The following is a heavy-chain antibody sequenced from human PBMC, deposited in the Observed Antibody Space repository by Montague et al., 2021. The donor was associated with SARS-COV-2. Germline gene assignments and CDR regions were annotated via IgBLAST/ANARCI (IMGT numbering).Heavy chain of an antibody. Sequence: SETLSLTRTVSGGSISSNNYYWDWIRQPPGKGLEWIGSIYDSGSTYYXPSLKSRVTISVDTSKNHFSLKLNSVTAADTAAYYCARRGRKLLPVATTIGGFDIGGQGTMVTVSS. CDR1: GGSISSNNYY. CDR2: IYDSGST. J-gene: IGHJ3*02. CDR3: ARRGRKLLPVATTIGGFDI. V-gene: IGHV4-39*02. D-gene: IGHD5-12*01.